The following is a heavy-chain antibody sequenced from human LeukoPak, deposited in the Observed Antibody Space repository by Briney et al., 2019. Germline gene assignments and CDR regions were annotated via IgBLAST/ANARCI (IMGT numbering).Heavy chain of an antibody. CDR3: ARAGITMICGFDY. J-gene: IGHJ4*02. CDR1: GFTFSSYG. V-gene: IGHV3-23*01. D-gene: IGHD3-22*01. CDR2: ISGSGGST. Sequence: PGGSLRLSCAASGFTFSSYGMSWVRQAPGKGLEWVSAISGSGGSTYYADSVKGRFTISRDNSKNTLYLQMNSLRAEDTAVYYCARAGITMICGFDYWGQGTLVTVSS.